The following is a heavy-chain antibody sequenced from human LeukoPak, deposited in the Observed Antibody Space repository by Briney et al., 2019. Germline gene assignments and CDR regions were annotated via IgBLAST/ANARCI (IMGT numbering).Heavy chain of an antibody. CDR3: ARGPYDSSGYYYAALRGPLSVSFDY. V-gene: IGHV4-39*07. Sequence: SETLSLTCTVSGGSISSSSYYWGWIRQPPGKGLEWIGEINHSGSTNYNPSLKSRVTISVDTSKNQFSLKLSSVTAADTAVYYCARGPYDSSGYYYAALRGPLSVSFDYWGQGTLVTVSS. CDR1: GGSISSSSYY. D-gene: IGHD3-22*01. CDR2: INHSGST. J-gene: IGHJ4*02.